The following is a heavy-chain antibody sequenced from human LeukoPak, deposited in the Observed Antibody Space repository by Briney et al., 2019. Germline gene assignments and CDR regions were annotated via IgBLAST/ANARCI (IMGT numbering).Heavy chain of an antibody. Sequence: PSETLSLTCTVSGGSMISSSHYWGWIRQPPGKGLEWIGSIYYSGSIYHNPSLKSRVTISIDTSKNQFSLKLSSVTAADTAVYYCARDEAAVDWGQGTLVTVSS. CDR3: ARDEAAVD. CDR1: GGSMISSSHY. J-gene: IGHJ4*02. CDR2: IYYSGSI. V-gene: IGHV4-39*07. D-gene: IGHD6-13*01.